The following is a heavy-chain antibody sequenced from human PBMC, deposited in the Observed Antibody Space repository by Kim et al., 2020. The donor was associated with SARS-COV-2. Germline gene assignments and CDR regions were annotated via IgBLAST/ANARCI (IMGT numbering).Heavy chain of an antibody. CDR3: ARGTWEYYFDY. V-gene: IGHV4-34*01. J-gene: IGHJ4*02. D-gene: IGHD1-26*01. Sequence: TTYNPSLKSRVTISVDTSKNQFSLKLSSVTAADTAVYYCARGTWEYYFDYWGQGTLVTVSS. CDR2: T.